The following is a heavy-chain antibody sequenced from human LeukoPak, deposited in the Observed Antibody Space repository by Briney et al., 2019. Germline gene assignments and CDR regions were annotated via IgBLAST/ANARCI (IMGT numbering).Heavy chain of an antibody. CDR3: ALMVRGVITLDY. J-gene: IGHJ4*02. D-gene: IGHD3-10*01. CDR2: IIPIFGTA. CDR1: GGTFSSYG. V-gene: IGHV1-69*05. Sequence: SVKVSCKASGGTFSSYGISWVRQAPGQGLEWMGRIIPIFGTANYAQKFQGRVTITTDESTSTAYMELSSLRSEDTAVYYCALMVRGVITLDYWGQGTLVTVSS.